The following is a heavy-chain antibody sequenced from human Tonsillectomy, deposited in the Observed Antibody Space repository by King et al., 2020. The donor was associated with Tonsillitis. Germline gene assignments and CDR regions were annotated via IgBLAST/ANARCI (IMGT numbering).Heavy chain of an antibody. CDR2: IKSKADAGTT. Sequence: VQLVESGGGLVKPGGSLRLSCAVSGLTFANAWMAWVRQAPGKGLEWVGRIKSKADAGTTDYAAPVRGRFSISRDDSQNILYLHMHNLKTDEKAVYFCTSGPRTLFDYWGQGNLVTVSS. J-gene: IGHJ4*02. CDR1: GLTFANAW. V-gene: IGHV3-15*01. CDR3: TSGPRTLFDY. D-gene: IGHD3/OR15-3a*01.